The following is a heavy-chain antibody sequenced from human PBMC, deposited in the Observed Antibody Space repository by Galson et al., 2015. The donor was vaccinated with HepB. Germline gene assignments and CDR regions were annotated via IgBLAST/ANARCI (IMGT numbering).Heavy chain of an antibody. J-gene: IGHJ4*02. D-gene: IGHD2-15*01. CDR2: IRVSDGSP. CDR1: GFTLSSYA. Sequence: SLRLSCAASGFTLSSYAMSWVRQAPGKGLEWVSSIRVSDGSPYYADSVKGRFTMSRDNSKNTLYLQMNSLRAEDTAIYYCAKSPGCSGGNCWLFDYWGQGTLVTVSS. CDR3: AKSPGCSGGNCWLFDY. V-gene: IGHV3-23*01.